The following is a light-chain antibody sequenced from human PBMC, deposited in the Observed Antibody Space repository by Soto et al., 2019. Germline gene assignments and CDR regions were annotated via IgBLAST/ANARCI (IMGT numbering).Light chain of an antibody. CDR1: AGVSSK. CDR3: QQHNDWPT. V-gene: IGKV3-15*01. CDR2: DAS. J-gene: IGKJ5*01. Sequence: TQAPASQSVSPGERATLSCMASAGVSSKLVSYQKKPGQAPMLLIHDASTRATGIPARFSGSGSGTEFILTISSVESEDFAIYYCQQHNDWPTFGQGTRLEIK.